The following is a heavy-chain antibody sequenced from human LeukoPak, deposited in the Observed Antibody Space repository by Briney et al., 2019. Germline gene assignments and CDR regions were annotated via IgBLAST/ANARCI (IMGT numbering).Heavy chain of an antibody. Sequence: PGRSLRLSCAASGFTFDDYAMHWVRQAPGKGLEWVSGFSWNSGSIGYADSVKGRFTISRDNAKNSLYLQMNSLRAEDTALYYCAKDHGMYYYDSSGFDYWGQGTLVTVSS. D-gene: IGHD3-22*01. V-gene: IGHV3-9*01. CDR3: AKDHGMYYYDSSGFDY. CDR2: FSWNSGSI. CDR1: GFTFDDYA. J-gene: IGHJ4*02.